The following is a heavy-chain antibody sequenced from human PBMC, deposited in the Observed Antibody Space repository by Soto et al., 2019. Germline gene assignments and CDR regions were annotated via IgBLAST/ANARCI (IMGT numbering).Heavy chain of an antibody. J-gene: IGHJ5*02. Sequence: QVQLVQSGAEVKKPGASVKVSCKASGYTFTSYGISWVRQAPGQGLEWMGWISAYNGNTNYAQKLQGRVTMTTDTSTSTAYMELRSLSSDDTAVYYCARGRYDFWSGDTAGWFDPWGQGTLVTVSS. V-gene: IGHV1-18*01. CDR3: ARGRYDFWSGDTAGWFDP. CDR1: GYTFTSYG. D-gene: IGHD3-3*01. CDR2: ISAYNGNT.